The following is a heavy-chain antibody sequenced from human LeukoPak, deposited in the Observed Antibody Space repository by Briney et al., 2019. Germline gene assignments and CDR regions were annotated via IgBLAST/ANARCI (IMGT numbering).Heavy chain of an antibody. J-gene: IGHJ4*02. CDR1: GYTFTSYD. V-gene: IGHV1-8*01. Sequence: GASVKVSCKASGYTFTSYDINWVRQATGQGLEWMGWMNPNSGNTGYAQKFQGRVTMTRNTSISTAYMELSSLRAEDTAVYYCAKDSPLSSSGSYYVYWGQGTLVTVSS. CDR3: AKDSPLSSSGSYYVY. D-gene: IGHD3-10*01. CDR2: MNPNSGNT.